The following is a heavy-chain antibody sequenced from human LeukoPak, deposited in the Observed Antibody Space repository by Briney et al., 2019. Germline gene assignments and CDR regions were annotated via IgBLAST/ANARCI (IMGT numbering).Heavy chain of an antibody. D-gene: IGHD2-15*01. Sequence: GGSLRLSCTASGFTFGDYAMSWFRQAPGKGLEWGGFIRSKAYGGTTEYAASVKGRFTISRDDSKSIAYLQMNSLKTEDTAVYYCTREDCSGGSCYEPFVYWGQGTLVTVSS. CDR2: IRSKAYGGTT. J-gene: IGHJ4*02. V-gene: IGHV3-49*03. CDR3: TREDCSGGSCYEPFVY. CDR1: GFTFGDYA.